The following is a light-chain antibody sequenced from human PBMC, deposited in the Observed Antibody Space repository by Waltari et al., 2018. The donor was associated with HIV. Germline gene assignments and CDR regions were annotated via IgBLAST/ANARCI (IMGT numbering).Light chain of an antibody. Sequence: QSALPQPPSASGSPGQSVTLSCTGSNSDIGSYDYVSWSQLHPGKAPKLVISEVTKRPSGVSDRFSGSKSANTAFLTVSGLQAEDEADYYCSSFADRDGFYVLFGGGTRLTVL. CDR3: SSFADRDGFYVL. V-gene: IGLV2-8*01. J-gene: IGLJ2*01. CDR1: NSDIGSYDY. CDR2: EVT.